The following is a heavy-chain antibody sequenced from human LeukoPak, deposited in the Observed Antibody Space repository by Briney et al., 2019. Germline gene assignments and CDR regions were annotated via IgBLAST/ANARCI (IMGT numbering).Heavy chain of an antibody. CDR1: GFTFSNAW. Sequence: KPGGSLRLSCAASGFTFSNAWMSWVRQAPGKGLEWVGRIKSKTDGGTTDYAAPVKGRFTISRDDSKNTLYLQMNSLKTEDTAVYYCTTGIYDFWSVNWDDAFDIWGQGTMVTVSS. D-gene: IGHD3-3*01. V-gene: IGHV3-15*01. J-gene: IGHJ3*02. CDR2: IKSKTDGGTT. CDR3: TTGIYDFWSVNWDDAFDI.